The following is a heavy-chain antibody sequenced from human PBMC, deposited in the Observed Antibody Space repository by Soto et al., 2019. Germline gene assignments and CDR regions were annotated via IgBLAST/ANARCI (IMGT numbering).Heavy chain of an antibody. Sequence: GGAPRLSCAVSGFTFSPYSMNWVRQAPGKGLEWISYISSGGDTIYYADSVRGRFTVSRDNTKNSLYLQMDSLRDEDTAVYYCARDRSTIYVVVTHIDYWGQGTLVTISS. D-gene: IGHD3-3*01. CDR3: ARDRSTIYVVVTHIDY. V-gene: IGHV3-48*02. CDR1: GFTFSPYS. CDR2: ISSGGDTI. J-gene: IGHJ4*02.